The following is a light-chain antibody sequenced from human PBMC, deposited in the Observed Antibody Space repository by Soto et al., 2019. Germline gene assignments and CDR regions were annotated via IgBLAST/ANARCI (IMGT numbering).Light chain of an antibody. CDR1: TGAVTSGHY. Sequence: QAVVTQEPSVTVSPGGAATLTCGSSTGAVTSGHYPYWFQQKPGQAPRTLIYDTSNKHSWTPARFSGSLLGGKAAPTLSGAQPEDEAEYYCLLSYSGARGVFGTGTKVTVL. CDR2: DTS. J-gene: IGLJ1*01. V-gene: IGLV7-46*01. CDR3: LLSYSGARGV.